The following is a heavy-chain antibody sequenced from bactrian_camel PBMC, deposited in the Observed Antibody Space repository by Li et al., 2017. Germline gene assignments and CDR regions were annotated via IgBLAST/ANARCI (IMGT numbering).Heavy chain of an antibody. CDR2: IYTAGGTT. Sequence: DVQLVESGGGSVQAGGSLRLSCAASGYTDSPRCMGWFRQGPGKEREGVATIYTAGGTTVYSNRVKGRFTISLDNAKNTVYLQMNSLKPEDTAVYYCATDTLEIGAKAWNYWGQGTQVTVS. CDR3: ATDTLEIGAKAWNY. D-gene: IGHD2*01. V-gene: IGHV3S40*01. CDR1: GYTDSPRC. J-gene: IGHJ4*01.